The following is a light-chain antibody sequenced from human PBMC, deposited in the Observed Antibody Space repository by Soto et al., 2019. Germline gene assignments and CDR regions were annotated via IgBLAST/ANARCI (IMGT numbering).Light chain of an antibody. V-gene: IGLV1-44*01. CDR1: SSNIGSNT. Sequence: QSVLTQPPSASGTPGQRVTISCSGSSSNIGSNTVNWYQQLPGTAPKVLIYSNKERPSGVPDRFSGSKSGTSASLAISGLQSEDEADYYCAAWHDSLNGRIFGGGTTLTVL. CDR2: SNK. CDR3: AAWHDSLNGRI. J-gene: IGLJ2*01.